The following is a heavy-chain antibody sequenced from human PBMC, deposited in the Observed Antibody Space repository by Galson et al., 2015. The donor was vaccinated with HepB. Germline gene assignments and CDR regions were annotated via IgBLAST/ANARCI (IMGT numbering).Heavy chain of an antibody. CDR1: GGTFSSYT. J-gene: IGHJ4*02. CDR2: IIPILGIA. D-gene: IGHD3-22*01. Sequence: SVKVSCKASGGTFSSYTISWVRQAPGQGLEWMGRIIPILGIANYAQKFQGRVTITADKSTSTAHMELSSLRSEDTAVYYCARSGSARSEFDYWGQGTLVTVSS. CDR3: ARSGSARSEFDY. V-gene: IGHV1-69*02.